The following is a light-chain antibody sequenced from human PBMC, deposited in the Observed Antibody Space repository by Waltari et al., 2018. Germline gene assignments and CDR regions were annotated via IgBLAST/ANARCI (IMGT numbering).Light chain of an antibody. J-gene: IGKJ2*01. CDR1: QDIINC. V-gene: IGKV1-39*01. CDR2: AVS. CDR3: QQGNRAPRT. Sequence: DLQVAQSPSSLSASVGARVTITCRASQDIINCLNWYQQKPGTAARLLIYAVSSWQSGVPSRFSGRGSGTDFTLTISSLQSDDFANYYCQQGNRAPRTFGQGTKLESK.